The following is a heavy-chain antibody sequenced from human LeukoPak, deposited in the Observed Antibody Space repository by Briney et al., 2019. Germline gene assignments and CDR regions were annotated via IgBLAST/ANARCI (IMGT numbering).Heavy chain of an antibody. CDR3: ARSVELRFLEWLFY. V-gene: IGHV4-4*02. Sequence: PSGTLSLTCAVSGGSISSSNWWSWVRQPPGKGLEWIGEIYHSGSTNYNPSLKSRVTISVDTSKNQFSLKLSSVTAADTAVYYCARSVELRFLEWLFYWGQGTLVTVSS. D-gene: IGHD3-3*01. CDR1: GGSISSSNW. J-gene: IGHJ4*02. CDR2: IYHSGST.